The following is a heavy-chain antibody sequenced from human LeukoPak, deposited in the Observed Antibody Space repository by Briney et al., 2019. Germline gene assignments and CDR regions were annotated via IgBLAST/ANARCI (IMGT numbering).Heavy chain of an antibody. V-gene: IGHV3-7*03. D-gene: IGHD4-11*01. J-gene: IGHJ4*02. Sequence: GGSLRRSCAASGFTFSSFWMIWVSQAPGKGLEWVANIKEDGSVKNYVDSVKGRFTISRDNAKNSLFLQMNSLRAEDTAVYYCARERYGNYNWGQGTLVTVSS. CDR2: IKEDGSVK. CDR1: GFTFSSFW. CDR3: ARERYGNYN.